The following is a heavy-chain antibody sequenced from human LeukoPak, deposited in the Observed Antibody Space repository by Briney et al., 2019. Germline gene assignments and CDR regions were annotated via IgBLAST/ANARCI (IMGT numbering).Heavy chain of an antibody. CDR2: ISDNGGET. CDR3: ATDRERDPSVYYLV. V-gene: IGHV3-23*01. Sequence: PGGSLRLSCVASGFAISNYWMSWVRQAPEKGLEWISTISDNGGETYYADSVKGRFAISRDNSKNTLFLQMNSLRAEDSAVYYCATDRERDPSVYYLVGGQGTLITVSS. D-gene: IGHD3-22*01. CDR1: GFAISNYW. J-gene: IGHJ4*02.